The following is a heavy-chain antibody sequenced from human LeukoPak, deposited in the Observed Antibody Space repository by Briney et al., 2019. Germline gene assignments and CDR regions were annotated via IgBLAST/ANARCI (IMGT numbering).Heavy chain of an antibody. CDR1: GLTGSHNY. CDR3: IVFGDSNH. CDR2: IHTSGDT. V-gene: IGHV3-53*01. Sequence: GGSLRLSCAAPGLTGSHNYVSWVRQAPGKGLEWVSAIHTSGDTCYADSVKGRFTISRDTSKNTLYLQINSLRVEDTAVYYCIVFGDSNHWGQGTLVTVSS. D-gene: IGHD4-17*01. J-gene: IGHJ5*02.